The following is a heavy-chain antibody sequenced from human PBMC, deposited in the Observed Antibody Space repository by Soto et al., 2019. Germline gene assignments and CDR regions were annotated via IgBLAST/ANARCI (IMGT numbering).Heavy chain of an antibody. CDR1: GFTFSSYA. J-gene: IGHJ4*02. CDR3: AKGQYSSGWYEIFYFDY. V-gene: IGHV3-23*01. D-gene: IGHD6-19*01. CDR2: ISGSGGST. Sequence: GGSLRLSCAASGFTFSSYAMSWVRQAPGKGLEWVSAISGSGGSTYYADSVKGRFTISRDNSKNTLYLQMNSLRAEDTAVYYCAKGQYSSGWYEIFYFDYWGQGTLVTVSS.